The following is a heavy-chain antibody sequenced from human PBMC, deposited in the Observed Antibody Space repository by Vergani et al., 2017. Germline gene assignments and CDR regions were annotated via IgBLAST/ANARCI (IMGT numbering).Heavy chain of an antibody. V-gene: IGHV3-21*01. Sequence: EVQLVESGGGLVKPGGSLRLSCAASGFTFSSYSMNWVRQAPGKGLEWVSSISSSSSYIYYADSVKGRFTISRDNAKNSLYLQMNSLRAEDTAVYYCARDLRGGKYYDFQANSYYYMDVWDKGTTVTVSS. CDR2: ISSSSSYI. D-gene: IGHD3-3*01. CDR3: ARDLRGGKYYDFQANSYYYMDV. J-gene: IGHJ6*03. CDR1: GFTFSSYS.